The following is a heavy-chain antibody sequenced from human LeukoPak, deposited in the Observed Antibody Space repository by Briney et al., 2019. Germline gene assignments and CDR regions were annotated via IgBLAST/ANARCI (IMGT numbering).Heavy chain of an antibody. CDR1: GFTFSSYG. V-gene: IGHV3-30*02. CDR2: IRYDGSNT. Sequence: PGGSLRLSCAASGFTFSSYGMHWVRQAPGKGLDWVAFIRYDGSNTYYADSVKGRFTISRDNSKNTLYLQMNSLRAEDTAVYYCAKKGSYDSSGYYLWKHWGQGTLVTVSS. CDR3: AKKGSYDSSGYYLWKH. J-gene: IGHJ1*01. D-gene: IGHD3-22*01.